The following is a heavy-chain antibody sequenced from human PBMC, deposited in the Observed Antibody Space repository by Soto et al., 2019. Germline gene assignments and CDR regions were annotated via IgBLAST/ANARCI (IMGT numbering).Heavy chain of an antibody. D-gene: IGHD5-12*01. CDR1: GDTFNDYC. CDR3: ARESGGATATLDYYYFYMDV. CDR2: INPNSGVT. V-gene: IGHV1-2*04. J-gene: IGHJ6*03. Sequence: QVQLVQSGAELKKPGASVTVSCRSSGDTFNDYCIHWVRQAPGQGLEWMGWINPNSGVTKYAQKCQGWVSMTRDTSIRTAYMQLSRLRSDDTAAYYCARESGGATATLDYYYFYMDVWGTGTTVTVSS.